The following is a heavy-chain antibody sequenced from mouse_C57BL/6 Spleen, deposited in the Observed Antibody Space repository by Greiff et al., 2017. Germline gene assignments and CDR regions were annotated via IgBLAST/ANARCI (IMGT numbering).Heavy chain of an antibody. CDR1: GFTFSDYG. CDR2: ISSGSSTI. CDR3: ARNSITTVVATPFAY. D-gene: IGHD1-1*01. Sequence: EVQVVESGGGLVKPGGSLKLSCAASGFTFSDYGMHWVRQAPEKGLEWVAYISSGSSTIYYADTVKGRFTISRDNAKNTLFLQMTSLRSEDTAMYYCARNSITTVVATPFAYWGQGTLVTVSA. J-gene: IGHJ3*01. V-gene: IGHV5-17*01.